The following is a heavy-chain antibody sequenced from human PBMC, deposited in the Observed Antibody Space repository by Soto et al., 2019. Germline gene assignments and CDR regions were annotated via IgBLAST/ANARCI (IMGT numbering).Heavy chain of an antibody. Sequence: QVQLVESGGGVVQPGRSLRLSCAASGFTFSSYGMHWVRQAPGKGLEWVAVISYDGSNKYYADSVKGRFTISRDNSKNTLYLQMNSLRAEDTAVYYCANGEGAYGSGSYFNYYYYGMDVWGQGTTVTVSS. CDR2: ISYDGSNK. V-gene: IGHV3-30*18. CDR3: ANGEGAYGSGSYFNYYYYGMDV. D-gene: IGHD3-10*01. CDR1: GFTFSSYG. J-gene: IGHJ6*02.